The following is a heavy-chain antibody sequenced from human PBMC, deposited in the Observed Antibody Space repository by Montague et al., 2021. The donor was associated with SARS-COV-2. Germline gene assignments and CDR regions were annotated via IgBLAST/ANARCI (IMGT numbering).Heavy chain of an antibody. CDR3: VKDDGVFWFGDFGV. V-gene: IGHV3-23*01. D-gene: IGHD3-10*01. Sequence: SLRLSCATGGGRGKNDNMSWFIYSLFPGLAWVSALASLGPGPSYAESVKGRFTISRDNADATLSLQMNSLRLDDTAVYYCVKDDGVFWFGDFGVWGQGTTVSVSS. CDR1: GGRGKNDN. J-gene: IGHJ6*02. CDR2: LASLGPGP.